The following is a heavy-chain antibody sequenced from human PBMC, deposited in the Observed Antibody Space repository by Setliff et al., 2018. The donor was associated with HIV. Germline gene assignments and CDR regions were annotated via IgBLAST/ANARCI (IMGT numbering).Heavy chain of an antibody. D-gene: IGHD2-21*01. V-gene: IGHV4-61*09. Sequence: PSETLSLTCTVSGDSISSGSYYWSWIRQPAGKGLEWIGHVYTSGSTDYNPSLNSRLTISIDTSRNQFSLRLNSVTAADTAVYFCARVGLAYSGDVDVWGKGTTVTVSS. CDR1: GDSISSGSYY. J-gene: IGHJ6*04. CDR3: ARVGLAYSGDVDV. CDR2: VYTSGST.